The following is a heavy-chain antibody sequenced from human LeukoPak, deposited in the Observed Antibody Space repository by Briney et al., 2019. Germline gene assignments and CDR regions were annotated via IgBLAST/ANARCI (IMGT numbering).Heavy chain of an antibody. V-gene: IGHV4-31*03. CDR1: GGSISSGGFY. Sequence: SETLSLTCTVSGGSISSGGFYWSWSRQPPGKGLEGIGCIYYSGSTYYNPSLKSRVTISADTSKNQLSLKLSSVTAADSAVYYCASPSSCSGGSCYSEVWGQGTLVTVSS. CDR3: ASPSSCSGGSCYSEV. J-gene: IGHJ4*02. CDR2: IYYSGST. D-gene: IGHD2-15*01.